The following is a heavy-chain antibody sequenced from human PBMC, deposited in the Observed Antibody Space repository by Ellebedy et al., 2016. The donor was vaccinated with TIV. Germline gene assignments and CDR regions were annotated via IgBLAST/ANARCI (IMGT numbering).Heavy chain of an antibody. CDR1: GFTFSSYW. Sequence: GESLKISCAASGFTFSSYWMYWVRQAPGKGLEWVSVIYSGGSTYYADSVKGRFTISRDNSKNTLYLQMNSLRAEDTAVYYCARTMGGRGVRQTDAFDIWGQGTMVTVSS. V-gene: IGHV3-53*01. CDR2: IYSGGST. D-gene: IGHD3-10*01. J-gene: IGHJ3*02. CDR3: ARTMGGRGVRQTDAFDI.